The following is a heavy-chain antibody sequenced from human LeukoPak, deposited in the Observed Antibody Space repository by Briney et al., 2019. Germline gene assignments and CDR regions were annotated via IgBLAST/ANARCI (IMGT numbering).Heavy chain of an antibody. D-gene: IGHD3-22*01. V-gene: IGHV4-61*01. CDR3: ARGPGDDSSAFWYFDY. CDR1: GGSVSSGSYY. Sequence: PSETLSLTCTGSGGSVSSGSYYWSWIRQPPGKGLEWIGYIYYSGSTNYNPSLKSRVTISVDKSKNQFSLKLSSMTAADTAVYYCARGPGDDSSAFWYFDYWGQGTLVTVSS. CDR2: IYYSGST. J-gene: IGHJ4*02.